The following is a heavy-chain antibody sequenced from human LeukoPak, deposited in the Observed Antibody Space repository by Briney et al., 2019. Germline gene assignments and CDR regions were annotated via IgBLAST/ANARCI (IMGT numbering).Heavy chain of an antibody. V-gene: IGHV3-30*07. D-gene: IGHD1-1*01. Sequence: GGSLRLSCAASGFTFSSYAMHWVRQAPGKGLEWVAVISYDGSNKYYADSVKGRFTISRDNSKNTLYLQMNILRVEDTAVYFCARGDSPRTGDALDVWGQGTVVTVSS. CDR1: GFTFSSYA. J-gene: IGHJ3*01. CDR2: ISYDGSNK. CDR3: ARGDSPRTGDALDV.